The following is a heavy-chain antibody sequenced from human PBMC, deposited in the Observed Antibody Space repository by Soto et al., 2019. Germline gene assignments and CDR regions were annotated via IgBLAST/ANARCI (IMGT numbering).Heavy chain of an antibody. J-gene: IGHJ4*02. CDR2: ISWNSGSI. D-gene: IGHD6-13*01. Sequence: EVQLVESGGGLVQPGRSLRLSCAASGFTFDDYAMHWVRQAPGKGLEWVSGISWNSGSIGYADSVKGRFTISRDNAKNSLYLKMNSLRAEDTALYYCAKDISVIAAAGTAFDYWGQGTLVTVSS. V-gene: IGHV3-9*01. CDR3: AKDISVIAAAGTAFDY. CDR1: GFTFDDYA.